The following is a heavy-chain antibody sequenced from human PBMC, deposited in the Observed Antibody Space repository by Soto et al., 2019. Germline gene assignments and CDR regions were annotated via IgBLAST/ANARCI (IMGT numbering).Heavy chain of an antibody. J-gene: IGHJ6*02. Sequence: LRLSCAASGFRFSSSGMHWVRQAPGKGLEWVAVIIYDGSKKEYADSVKGRFTVSRDNSKDTVYLQMNNLRPEDTGVYYCAKDLHDFASFFFYGMDVWGQGTSVTVSS. CDR3: AKDLHDFASFFFYGMDV. D-gene: IGHD2-21*02. CDR1: GFRFSSSG. V-gene: IGHV3-30*18. CDR2: IIYDGSKK.